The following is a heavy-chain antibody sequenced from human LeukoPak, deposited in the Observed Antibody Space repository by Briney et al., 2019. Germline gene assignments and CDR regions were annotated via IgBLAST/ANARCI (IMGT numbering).Heavy chain of an antibody. CDR3: AREDYGGNSRDPTDFDY. V-gene: IGHV1-69*13. D-gene: IGHD4-23*01. J-gene: IGHJ4*02. CDR1: GGTFSKYT. Sequence: VASVKVSCKTSGGTFSKYTISWVRQRPGQGLEWMGGITPLFGTANYAQKFQGRVTITADESASTAYMELSSLRSEDTAVYYCAREDYGGNSRDPTDFDYWGQGTLVTVSS. CDR2: ITPLFGTA.